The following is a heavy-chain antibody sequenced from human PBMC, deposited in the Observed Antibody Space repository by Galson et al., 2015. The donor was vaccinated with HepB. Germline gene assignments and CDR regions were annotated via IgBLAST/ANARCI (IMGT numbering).Heavy chain of an antibody. CDR1: GFTFSNYA. CDR2: ISYDGSKK. Sequence: SLRLSCAASGFTFSNYAMHWVRQAPGKGLEWVAVISYDGSKKYYADSMKGRFTVSRDNSKNTLYLQMDSLRAEDTAVCYCARGSLVGATYVYWGQGTLVTVSS. D-gene: IGHD1-26*01. V-gene: IGHV3-30-3*01. J-gene: IGHJ4*02. CDR3: ARGSLVGATYVY.